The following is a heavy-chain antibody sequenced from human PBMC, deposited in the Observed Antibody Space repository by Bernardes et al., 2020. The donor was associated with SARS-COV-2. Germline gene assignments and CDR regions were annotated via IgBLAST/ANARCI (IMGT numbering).Heavy chain of an antibody. V-gene: IGHV5-51*01. D-gene: IGHD5-18*01. CDR1: GYSFTSYW. J-gene: IGHJ4*02. CDR3: ARQLFRDSYGSFFDY. CDR2: IYPGDSDT. Sequence: GESLKISCKGSGYSFTSYWIGWVRQMPGKGLEWMGIIYPGDSDTRYSPSFQGQVTISADKSISTAYLQWSSLKASDTAMYYCARQLFRDSYGSFFDYWGQGTLVTVSS.